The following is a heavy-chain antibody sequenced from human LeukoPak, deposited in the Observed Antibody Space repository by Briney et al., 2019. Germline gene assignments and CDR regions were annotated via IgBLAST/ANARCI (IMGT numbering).Heavy chain of an antibody. Sequence: PSETLSLTCTVSGGSISSSSYYWGWIRQPPGKGLEWSGSIYYSGSTYYNPSLKSRVTIFVDTSKNQFSLKLSSVTAADTAVYYCARIAAAGTGHWGQGTLVTVSS. J-gene: IGHJ4*02. V-gene: IGHV4-39*01. D-gene: IGHD6-13*01. CDR3: ARIAAAGTGH. CDR2: IYYSGST. CDR1: GGSISSSSYY.